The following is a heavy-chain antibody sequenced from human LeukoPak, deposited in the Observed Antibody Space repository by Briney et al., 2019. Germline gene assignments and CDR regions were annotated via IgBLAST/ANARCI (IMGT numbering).Heavy chain of an antibody. CDR1: GFTSSNQW. J-gene: IGHJ4*02. CDR3: ARGYCSGGSCSKYDY. V-gene: IGHV3-7*01. CDR2: IKRVGGET. Sequence: RRSMRPSCAASGFTSSNQWVSWVRQVPGKGMEWVAKIKRVGGETTHIDSVEGRLTMSRDNAKNSLYLQMNSLRAEDTAVYYCARGYCSGGSCSKYDYWGQGTLVTVSS. D-gene: IGHD2-15*01.